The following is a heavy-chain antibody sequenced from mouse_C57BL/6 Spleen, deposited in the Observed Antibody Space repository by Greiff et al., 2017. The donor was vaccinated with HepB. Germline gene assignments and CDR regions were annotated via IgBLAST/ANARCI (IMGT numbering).Heavy chain of an antibody. D-gene: IGHD2-3*01. CDR3: ARSRGYSYYFDY. Sequence: VQLQQSGPVLVKPGASVKMSCKASGYTFTDYYMNWVKQSHGKSLEWIGVINPYNGGTSYNQKFKGKATLTVDKSSSTAYMELNSLTSEDSAVYYCARSRGYSYYFDYWGQGTTLTVSS. CDR1: GYTFTDYY. J-gene: IGHJ2*01. CDR2: INPYNGGT. V-gene: IGHV1-19*01.